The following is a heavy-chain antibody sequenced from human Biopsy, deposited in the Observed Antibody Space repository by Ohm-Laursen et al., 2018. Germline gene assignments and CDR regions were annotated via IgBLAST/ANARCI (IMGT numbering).Heavy chain of an antibody. V-gene: IGHV1-24*01. CDR2: FAPENGKT. Sequence: GASVKVSCKASGYTITELSMHWVRQAPGQGLEWMGGFAPENGKTVYAQNFQARVSMTEDTSTDTAYMELRNLRSEDTAVYYCSADINVWNVNYWGQGTLVTVTS. CDR3: SADINVWNVNY. D-gene: IGHD1-1*01. CDR1: GYTITELS. J-gene: IGHJ4*02.